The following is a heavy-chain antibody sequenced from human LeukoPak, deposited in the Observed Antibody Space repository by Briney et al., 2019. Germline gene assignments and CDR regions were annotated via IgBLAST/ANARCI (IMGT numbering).Heavy chain of an antibody. CDR3: ARHEEGFDI. V-gene: IGHV4-39*01. CDR1: GGSISSSSYY. Sequence: SENLSLTCTVSGGSISSSSYYWGWIRQPPGKGLEWIGSIYYSGSTYYNPSLKSRVTISVDTSKNQFSLKLSSVTAADTAVYYCARHEEGFDIWGQGTMVTVSS. J-gene: IGHJ3*02. CDR2: IYYSGST.